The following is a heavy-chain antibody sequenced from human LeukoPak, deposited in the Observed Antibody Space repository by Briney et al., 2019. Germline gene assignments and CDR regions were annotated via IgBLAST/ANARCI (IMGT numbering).Heavy chain of an antibody. V-gene: IGHV3-7*01. CDR3: ARSATRGIFYYYYYYMDV. CDR1: GFTFSSYW. CDR2: IKQDGSEK. Sequence: GGSLRLSCAASGFTFSSYWMSWVRQAPGKGLEWVANIKQDGSEKYYVDSVKGRFTISRDNAKNSLYLQMNSLRAEDTAVYYCARSATRGIFYYYYYYMDVWGKGTTVTVSS. J-gene: IGHJ6*03. D-gene: IGHD5-12*01.